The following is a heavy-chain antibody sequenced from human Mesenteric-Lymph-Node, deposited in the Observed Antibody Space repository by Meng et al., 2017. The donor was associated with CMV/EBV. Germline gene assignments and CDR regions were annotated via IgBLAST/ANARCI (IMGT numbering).Heavy chain of an antibody. CDR3: AKDRIPAVVTGAFDI. D-gene: IGHD1-14*01. J-gene: IGHJ3*02. CDR1: GFTFSSYA. Sequence: GGSLRLSCAASGFTFSSYAMNWVRQGPGKGLECVSVISGSGGTTYYADSVKGRFTISRDNSKNTLYVQMYSLRAEDTAVYYCAKDRIPAVVTGAFDIWGQGTMVTVSS. CDR2: ISGSGGTT. V-gene: IGHV3-23*01.